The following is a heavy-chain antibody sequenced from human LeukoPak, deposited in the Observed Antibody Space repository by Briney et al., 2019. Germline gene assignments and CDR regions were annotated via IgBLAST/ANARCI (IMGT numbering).Heavy chain of an antibody. V-gene: IGHV3-23*01. CDR2: MGGGGTT. CDR3: ASVPHPSYYFDY. Sequence: GGSLRLSCAASGFTLNNYVMSWVRQAPGKGLEWVSAMGGGGTTYYADYVKGRFTISRDTSKNTLYLQMNSLRAEDTAVYYCASVPHPSYYFDYWGQGTLVTVSS. J-gene: IGHJ4*02. CDR1: GFTLNNYV. D-gene: IGHD2-2*01.